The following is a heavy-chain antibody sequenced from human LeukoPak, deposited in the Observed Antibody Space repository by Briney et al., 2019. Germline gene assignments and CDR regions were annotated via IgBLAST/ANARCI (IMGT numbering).Heavy chain of an antibody. D-gene: IGHD3-10*01. CDR1: GVHLSGYF. J-gene: IGHJ4*02. Sequence: SETLSLTGAVSGVHLSGYFWSWIRQSSGKGLEWIGEIHNSGTTNYNPSLNSRVTISEDTSKNQFYLNLSSVTAADTAVYYCARRYYYNLGSFPFDFWGQGTLVTVSS. V-gene: IGHV4-34*01. CDR3: ARRYYYNLGSFPFDF. CDR2: IHNSGTT.